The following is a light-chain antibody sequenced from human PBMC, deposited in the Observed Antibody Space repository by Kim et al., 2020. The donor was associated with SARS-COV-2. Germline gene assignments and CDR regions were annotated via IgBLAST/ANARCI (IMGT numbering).Light chain of an antibody. CDR3: QTYDNIPNT. CDR1: QDIRNH. J-gene: IGKJ2*01. V-gene: IGKV1-33*01. CDR2: DAS. Sequence: DIQMTQSPPSLSASVGERVTITCQASQDIRNHLNWYLQKPGKAPKLLIYDASNLETGVPSRFSGSGSGTDFTFTISRLQPEDIATYYCQTYDNIPNTFGQGTKLEI.